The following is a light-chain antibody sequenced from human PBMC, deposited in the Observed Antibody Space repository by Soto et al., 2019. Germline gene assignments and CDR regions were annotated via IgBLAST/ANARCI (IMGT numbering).Light chain of an antibody. Sequence: DIQLTQSPSSVSASVGDRLTVTCRASQGISSWLAWYQKKPGKAPKRLIYDASNLERGVPSRFSGSGSGTEFTLTISSLQPEDFAVYYCQQYENYWTFDQGTKVDI. CDR2: DAS. V-gene: IGKV1-5*01. CDR3: QQYENYWT. J-gene: IGKJ1*01. CDR1: QGISSW.